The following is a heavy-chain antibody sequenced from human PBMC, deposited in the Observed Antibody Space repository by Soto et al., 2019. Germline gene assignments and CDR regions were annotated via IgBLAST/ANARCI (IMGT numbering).Heavy chain of an antibody. V-gene: IGHV3-23*01. CDR3: ERAKAVVIAALDI. Sequence: PXGSLTVSLQPSGFIFNKSSRRWVLQATWQGLQWVASVSDNGGSRGGTYYADSVKGRFTISRDNSKNTLYLQLDSLTGADTAVYYCERAKAVVIAALDIWGQGTIVNVSS. J-gene: IGHJ3*02. D-gene: IGHD2-21*01. CDR2: VSDNGGSRGGT. CDR1: GFIFNKSS.